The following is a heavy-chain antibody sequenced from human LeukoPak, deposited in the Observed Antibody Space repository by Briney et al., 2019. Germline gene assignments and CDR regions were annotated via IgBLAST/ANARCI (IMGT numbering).Heavy chain of an antibody. CDR1: GDSISSSSYY. J-gene: IGHJ4*02. D-gene: IGHD3-10*01. CDR3: ARAMVYGSGSYKPRYYFDY. Sequence: SETLSLTCTVSGDSISSSSYYWGFIRQPPGQGLEWIGSIYYSGSTYYNASFKTRVTISLDTSKNQFSLDLTSVTAADTAVYYCARAMVYGSGSYKPRYYFDYWGQGTLVTVSS. V-gene: IGHV4-39*07. CDR2: IYYSGST.